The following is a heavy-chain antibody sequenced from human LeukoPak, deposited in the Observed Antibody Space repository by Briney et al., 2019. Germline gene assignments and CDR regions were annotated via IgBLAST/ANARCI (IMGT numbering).Heavy chain of an antibody. CDR3: TKVRMPAANTDYYHGMDV. V-gene: IGHV3-9*01. CDR1: GLTFGNYA. Sequence: GGSLRLSCAASGLTFGNYAMYWVRQAPGKGLEWVSGISWNSGSIGYADSVKGRFTISRDNAKNSLYLQMNSLTIEDTALYYCTKVRMPAANTDYYHGMDVWGQGTTVTVSS. CDR2: ISWNSGSI. J-gene: IGHJ6*02. D-gene: IGHD6-13*01.